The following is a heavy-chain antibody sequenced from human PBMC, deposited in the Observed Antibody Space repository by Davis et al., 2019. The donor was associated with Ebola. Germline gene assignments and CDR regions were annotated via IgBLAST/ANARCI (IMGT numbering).Heavy chain of an antibody. Sequence: GESLKISCTGSGYSFTSYWIGWARQMPGNGLERLGIIYPGDCDTRYSPSFQGQVTISADKSISTAYLQWSSLKASDTAMYYWARHGESGGYYWGKGTLVTVSS. CDR2: IYPGDCDT. CDR3: ARHGESGGYY. D-gene: IGHD3-10*01. J-gene: IGHJ4*02. CDR1: GYSFTSYW. V-gene: IGHV5-51*01.